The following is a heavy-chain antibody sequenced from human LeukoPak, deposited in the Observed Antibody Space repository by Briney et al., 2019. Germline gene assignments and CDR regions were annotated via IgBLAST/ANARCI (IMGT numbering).Heavy chain of an antibody. CDR3: ARDPTPMGGIDWFDP. CDR2: ISSSSYI. Sequence: GGSLRLSCAASGFTFSSYSMNWVRQAPGKGLEWVSSISSSSYIYYADSVKGRFTISRDNAKNSLYLQMNSLRAEDTAVYYCARDPTPMGGIDWFDPWGQGTLVTVSS. J-gene: IGHJ5*02. V-gene: IGHV3-21*01. CDR1: GFTFSSYS. D-gene: IGHD2-21*01.